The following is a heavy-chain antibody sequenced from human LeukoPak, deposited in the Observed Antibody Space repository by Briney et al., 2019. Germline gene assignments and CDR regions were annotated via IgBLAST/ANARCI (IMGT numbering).Heavy chain of an antibody. CDR2: IYDGGTT. V-gene: IGHV3-66*01. CDR3: AKAWLEQGGMFDY. Sequence: GGSLRLSCAASGFTVSSNYTSWVRQAPGKGLEWVSSIYDGGTTHHADSVKGRFTISRDNSKNTLYLQMNSLRAEDTAVYYCAKAWLEQGGMFDYWGQGTPVTVSS. CDR1: GFTVSSNY. D-gene: IGHD1/OR15-1a*01. J-gene: IGHJ4*02.